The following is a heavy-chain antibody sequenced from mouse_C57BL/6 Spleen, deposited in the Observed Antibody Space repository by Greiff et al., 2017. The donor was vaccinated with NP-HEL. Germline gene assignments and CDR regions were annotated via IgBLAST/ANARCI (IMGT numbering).Heavy chain of an antibody. V-gene: IGHV2-2*01. CDR2: IWSGGST. CDR1: GFSLTSYG. D-gene: IGHD1-2*01. J-gene: IGHJ2*01. CDR3: ARNRLGPYYFDY. Sequence: VQLQQSGPGLVQPSQSLSITCTVSGFSLTSYGVHWVRQSPGKGLEWLGVIWSGGSTDYNAAFISRLSISKDNSKSQVFFKMNSLQADDTAIYYCARNRLGPYYFDYWGQGTTLTVSS.